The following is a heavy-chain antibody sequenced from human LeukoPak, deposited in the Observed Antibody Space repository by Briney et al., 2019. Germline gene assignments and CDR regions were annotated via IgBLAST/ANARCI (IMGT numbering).Heavy chain of an antibody. V-gene: IGHV4-39*07. CDR2: IYYNGNT. D-gene: IGHD6-25*01. J-gene: IGHJ4*02. Sequence: SETLSLTCTVSGGSIRSSNSFWGWIRQPPGERLEWIATIYYNGNTYYNPSLQSRVTISVDTSTNQFSLKLNSVIAADTAVYYCARATAAPSSYFFDHWGQGTLVTVSS. CDR3: ARATAAPSSYFFDH. CDR1: GGSIRSSNSF.